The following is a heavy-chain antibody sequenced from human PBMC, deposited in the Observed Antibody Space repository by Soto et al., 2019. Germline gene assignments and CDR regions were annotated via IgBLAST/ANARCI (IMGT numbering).Heavy chain of an antibody. Sequence: GGSLRLSCAASGFTFSSYAMHWVRQAPGKGLEWVAVISYDGSNKYYADSVKGRFTISRDNSKNTLYLQMNSLRAEDTAVYYCARDPYYYDSSGYYGSFDYWGQGTLVTVSS. D-gene: IGHD3-22*01. CDR3: ARDPYYYDSSGYYGSFDY. V-gene: IGHV3-30-3*01. J-gene: IGHJ4*02. CDR1: GFTFSSYA. CDR2: ISYDGSNK.